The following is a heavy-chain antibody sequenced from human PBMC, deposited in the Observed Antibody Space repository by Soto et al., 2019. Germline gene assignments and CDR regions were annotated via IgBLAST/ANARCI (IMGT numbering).Heavy chain of an antibody. CDR1: GFTFSHFT. J-gene: IGHJ3*01. CDR2: IGGSNGYR. CDR3: ANDRGDHNTVWDAFDV. D-gene: IGHD3-22*01. V-gene: IGHV3-21*04. Sequence: GGSLRLSCATSGFTFSHFTMSWVRQAPGKGLEWVSSIGGSNGYRFYSDSVKGRFTITRDNGNSILYLQMHSLRAEDTAEYFFANDRGDHNTVWDAFDVWGQGTVVT.